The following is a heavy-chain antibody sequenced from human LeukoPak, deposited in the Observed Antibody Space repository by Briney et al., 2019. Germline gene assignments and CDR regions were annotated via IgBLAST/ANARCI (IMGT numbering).Heavy chain of an antibody. J-gene: IGHJ6*03. CDR1: GYTFTGYY. CDR3: ALSVRRLLWFGELKSKRYYYYMDV. D-gene: IGHD3-10*01. Sequence: GASVKVSCKASGYTFTGYYMHWVRQAPGQGLEWMGWINPNSGGTNYAQKFQGRVTMTRDTSISTAYMELSRLRSEDTAVYYCALSVRRLLWFGELKSKRYYYYMDVWGKGTTVTISS. CDR2: INPNSGGT. V-gene: IGHV1-2*02.